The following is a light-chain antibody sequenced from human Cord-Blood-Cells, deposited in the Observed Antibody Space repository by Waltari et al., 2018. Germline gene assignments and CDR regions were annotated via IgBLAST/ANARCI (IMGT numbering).Light chain of an antibody. J-gene: IGLJ3*02. Sequence: QSALTQPAYVSGSPAQPITISSTGTSRDVGSYNLASWYQQHPGKAPKRMSYEGSKRPSGVSNRFSGSKSGNTASLTISGLQAEDEADYYCCSYAGSSTWVFGGGTKLTVL. CDR1: SRDVGSYNL. CDR3: CSYAGSSTWV. V-gene: IGLV2-23*01. CDR2: EGS.